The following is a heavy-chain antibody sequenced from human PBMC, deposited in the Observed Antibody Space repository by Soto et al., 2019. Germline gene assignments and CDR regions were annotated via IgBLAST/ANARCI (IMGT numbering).Heavy chain of an antibody. CDR1: GFTFSSYS. Sequence: GGSLRLSCAASGFTFSSYSMNWVRQAPGKGLEWVSYISSSSSTIYYADSVKGRFTISRDNAKNSLYLQMNSLRDEDTAVYYCARAVAGTGPRYYYYYGMDVWGQGTTVTVSS. CDR2: ISSSSSTI. D-gene: IGHD6-19*01. J-gene: IGHJ6*02. CDR3: ARAVAGTGPRYYYYYGMDV. V-gene: IGHV3-48*02.